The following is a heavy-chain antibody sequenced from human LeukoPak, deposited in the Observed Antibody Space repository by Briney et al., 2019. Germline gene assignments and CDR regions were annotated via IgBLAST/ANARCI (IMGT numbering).Heavy chain of an antibody. Sequence: PGESLKISCKGSGYSFTSYWIGWVRQMPGKGLEWMGIIYPGDSDTRYSPSFQGQVTISADKSLSTAYLQWSSLKASDTAMYYCARRARPYYDILHLDYWGQGTLVTVSS. V-gene: IGHV5-51*01. CDR1: GYSFTSYW. CDR2: IYPGDSDT. J-gene: IGHJ4*02. D-gene: IGHD3-9*01. CDR3: ARRARPYYDILHLDY.